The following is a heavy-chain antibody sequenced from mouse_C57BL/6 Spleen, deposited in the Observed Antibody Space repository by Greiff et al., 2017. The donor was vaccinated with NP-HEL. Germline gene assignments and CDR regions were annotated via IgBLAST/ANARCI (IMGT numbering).Heavy chain of an antibody. V-gene: IGHV14-4*01. CDR2: IDPENGDT. CDR1: GFNIKDDY. J-gene: IGHJ2*01. Sequence: DVQLQESGAELVRPGASVKLSCTASGFNIKDDYMHWVKQRPEQGLEWIGWIDPENGDTEYASKFQGKAPITADTASNTASLQLSSLTSEDTAGYYCTTSGSYHFDYWGQGTTLTVSS. CDR3: TTSGSYHFDY. D-gene: IGHD3-1*01.